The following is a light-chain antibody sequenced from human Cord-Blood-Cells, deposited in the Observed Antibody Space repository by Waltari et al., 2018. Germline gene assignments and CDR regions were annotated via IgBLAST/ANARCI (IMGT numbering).Light chain of an antibody. Sequence: QSVLTQPPSVSAAPGQKVTISCSGSSSNIGNNYVSWYQQLPGTAPKLLLYEQNKRPAGTPDRISGSKSGTTATLGRIRLQSGEEADYHCGTCDSSVSAYVFETRTKVT. J-gene: IGLJ1*01. CDR1: SSNIGNNY. CDR2: EQN. V-gene: IGLV1-51*02. CDR3: GTCDSSVSAYV.